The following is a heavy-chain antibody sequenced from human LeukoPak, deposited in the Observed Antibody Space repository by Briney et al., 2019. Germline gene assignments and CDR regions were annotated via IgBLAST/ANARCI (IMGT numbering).Heavy chain of an antibody. CDR3: ARDLTMILWFGESTSDAFDI. J-gene: IGHJ3*02. D-gene: IGHD3-10*01. Sequence: GESLKISCKGSGYTFNSHGISWVRQAPGQGLEWMGWISAYNGNTNYAQKLQGRVTMTTDTSTSTAYMELRSLRSDDTAVYYCARDLTMILWFGESTSDAFDIWGQGTLVTVSS. CDR2: ISAYNGNT. CDR1: GYTFNSHG. V-gene: IGHV1-18*01.